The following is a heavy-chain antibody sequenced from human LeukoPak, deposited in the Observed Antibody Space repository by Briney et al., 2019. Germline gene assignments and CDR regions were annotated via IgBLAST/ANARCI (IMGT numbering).Heavy chain of an antibody. Sequence: SETLSLTCTVSGGSISSYYWSWIRQSPGKGLEWIGYIYYSGSTNYNPSLKSRVTISVDTSKNQFSLKLSSVTAADTAVYYCAREVAVAGPGWFDPWGQGTLVTVSS. J-gene: IGHJ5*02. V-gene: IGHV4-59*01. CDR1: GGSISSYY. CDR2: IYYSGST. D-gene: IGHD6-19*01. CDR3: AREVAVAGPGWFDP.